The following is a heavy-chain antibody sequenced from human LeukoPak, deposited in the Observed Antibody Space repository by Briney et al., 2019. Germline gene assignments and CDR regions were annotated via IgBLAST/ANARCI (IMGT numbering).Heavy chain of an antibody. CDR1: GYTLTELS. V-gene: IGHV1-24*01. D-gene: IGHD3-10*01. J-gene: IGHJ4*02. Sequence: ASVKVSCKVSGYTLTELSMHWVRQAPGKGLEWMGGFDPEDGETIYAQKFQGRVTMTEDTSTDTAYMELSSLRSEDTAVYYCARGVWFGELLCPLDYWSQGTLVTVSS. CDR2: FDPEDGET. CDR3: ARGVWFGELLCPLDY.